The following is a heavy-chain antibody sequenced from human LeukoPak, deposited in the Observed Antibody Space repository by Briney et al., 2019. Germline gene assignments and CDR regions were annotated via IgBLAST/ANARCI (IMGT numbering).Heavy chain of an antibody. CDR3: ASATTVHTYYYYMDV. CDR2: IRYDGSNK. D-gene: IGHD5-12*01. V-gene: IGHV3-30*02. CDR1: GFTFSSYG. Sequence: GGSLRLSCAASGFTFSSYGMHWVRQAPGKGMEWVAFIRYDGSNKYYADSVKGRFTISRDNSKNTLYLQMNSLRAEDTAVYYCASATTVHTYYYYMDVWGKGTTVTVSS. J-gene: IGHJ6*03.